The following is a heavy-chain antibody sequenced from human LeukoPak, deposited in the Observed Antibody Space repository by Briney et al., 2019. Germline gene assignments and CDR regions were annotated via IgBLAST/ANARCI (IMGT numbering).Heavy chain of an antibody. J-gene: IGHJ5*02. Sequence: PGGSLRLSCSASVFTFSSYAMHRVRQAPGKGLEYVSAISSNGGSTYYADSLKGRFTISRDNSKNTLYLQMSSLRAEDTAVYYCVQGIAAADGNWFDPWGRGTLVTVSS. CDR1: VFTFSSYA. CDR2: ISSNGGST. V-gene: IGHV3-64D*09. D-gene: IGHD6-13*01. CDR3: VQGIAAADGNWFDP.